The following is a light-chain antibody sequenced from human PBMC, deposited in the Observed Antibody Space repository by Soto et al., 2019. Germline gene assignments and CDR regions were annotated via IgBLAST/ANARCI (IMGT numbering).Light chain of an antibody. CDR1: SSDVGGYKY. Sequence: QSVLTQPPSASGSPGQSVTISCTGTSSDVGGYKYVSWYQQHPGKAPKLVIYEVSKRPSGVPDRFSGSKSGNTASLTVSGLQAEDEADYYCSSYAGNNNVFGTVTKVTVL. V-gene: IGLV2-8*01. J-gene: IGLJ1*01. CDR3: SSYAGNNNV. CDR2: EVS.